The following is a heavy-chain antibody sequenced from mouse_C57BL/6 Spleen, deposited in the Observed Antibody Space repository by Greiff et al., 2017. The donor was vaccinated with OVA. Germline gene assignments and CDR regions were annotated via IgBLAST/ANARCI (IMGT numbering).Heavy chain of an antibody. Sequence: DVQLQQSGPELVKPGASVKISCKASGYTFTDYYMNWVKQSHGKSLEWIGDINPNNGGTSYNQKFKGKATLTVDKSSSTAYMELRSLTSEDTAFYYCTRSEDYVSSYWFAYWGQGTLVTVSA. CDR2: INPNNGGT. V-gene: IGHV1-26*01. CDR1: GYTFTDYY. CDR3: TRSEDYVSSYWFAY. D-gene: IGHD1-1*01. J-gene: IGHJ3*01.